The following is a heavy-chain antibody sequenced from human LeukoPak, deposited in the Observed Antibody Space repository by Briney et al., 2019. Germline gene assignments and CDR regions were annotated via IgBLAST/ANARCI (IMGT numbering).Heavy chain of an antibody. CDR3: AKTYYDYVWGSAGGAFDI. Sequence: GGSLRLSCAASGFTFSSYGMSWVRQAPGKGLEWVSAISGSGGSTYYADSVKGRFTTSRDNSKNTLYLQMNGLRAEDTAVYYCAKTYYDYVWGSAGGAFDIWGQGTMVTVSS. J-gene: IGHJ3*02. CDR2: ISGSGGST. V-gene: IGHV3-23*01. D-gene: IGHD3-16*01. CDR1: GFTFSSYG.